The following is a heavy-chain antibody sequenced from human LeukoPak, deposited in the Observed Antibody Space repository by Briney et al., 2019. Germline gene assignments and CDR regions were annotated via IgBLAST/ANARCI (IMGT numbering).Heavy chain of an antibody. CDR1: GFTFSNYG. CDR2: IRYDGFNK. D-gene: IGHD1-26*01. CDR3: AKKTIVGATVDAFDI. J-gene: IGHJ3*02. V-gene: IGHV3-30*02. Sequence: GGSLRLSCAASGFTFSNYGMHWARQAPGKGLEWVASIRYDGFNKYYADSLKGRFTISRDNPKNTLYLQMNSLRAEDAAVYYCAKKTIVGATVDAFDIWGQGTMVIVSS.